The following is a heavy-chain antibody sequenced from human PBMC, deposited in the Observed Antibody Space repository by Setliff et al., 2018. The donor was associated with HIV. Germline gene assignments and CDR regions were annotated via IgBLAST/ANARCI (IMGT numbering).Heavy chain of an antibody. CDR3: ARRSDWFDP. V-gene: IGHV4-4*09. CDR1: GGSISISD. Sequence: KTSETLSLTCTVSGGSISISDWSWIRQPPGKGLEWIGCIYTSENTNYDPSLKSRVTISVDTSKNQFSLKLASVTAADTAVYFCARRSDWFDPWGQGTLVTVSS. J-gene: IGHJ5*02. CDR2: IYTSENT.